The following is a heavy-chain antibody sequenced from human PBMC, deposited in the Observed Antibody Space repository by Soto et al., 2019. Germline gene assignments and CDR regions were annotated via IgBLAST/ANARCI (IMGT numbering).Heavy chain of an antibody. CDR2: IRSKANSYAT. D-gene: IGHD3-16*01. CDR1: GFTFSVSA. CDR3: TRHYGYYYYGMDV. J-gene: IGHJ6*02. Sequence: GGSLRLSCAASGFTFSVSAMHWFRQASGKGLEWVGRIRSKANSYATAYAASVKGRFTISRDDSKNTAYLQMNSLKTEDTAVYYCTRHYGYYYYGMDVWGQGTTVTVS. V-gene: IGHV3-73*01.